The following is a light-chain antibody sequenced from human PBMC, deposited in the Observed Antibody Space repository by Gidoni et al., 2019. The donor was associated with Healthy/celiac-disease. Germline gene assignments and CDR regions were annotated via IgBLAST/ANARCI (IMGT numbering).Light chain of an antibody. V-gene: IGKV1-39*01. CDR2: AAS. CDR1: QSISSY. Sequence: DIQMTQSPSSLSASVGDRVTITCRASQSISSYLNWYQQKPGKAPKLLIYAASSLQSGVPSRFSGSGSGTDFTLTIRRLQPEDFATYYCQPSYSTPLTFGGGTKVEIK. CDR3: QPSYSTPLT. J-gene: IGKJ4*01.